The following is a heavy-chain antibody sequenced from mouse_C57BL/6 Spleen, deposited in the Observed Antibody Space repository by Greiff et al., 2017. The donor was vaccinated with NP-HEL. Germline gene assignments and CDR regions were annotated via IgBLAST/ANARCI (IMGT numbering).Heavy chain of an antibody. J-gene: IGHJ2*01. CDR1: GYTFTSYW. CDR3: ARFRVYFDY. V-gene: IGHV1-52*01. Sequence: QVQLKQPGAELVRPGSSVKLSCKASGYTFTSYWMHWVKQRPIQGLEWIGNIDPSDSETHYNQKFKDKATLTVDKSPSTAYMQLSSLTLEDPAVYCCARFRVYFDYWGPGTTLTVSS. CDR2: IDPSDSET.